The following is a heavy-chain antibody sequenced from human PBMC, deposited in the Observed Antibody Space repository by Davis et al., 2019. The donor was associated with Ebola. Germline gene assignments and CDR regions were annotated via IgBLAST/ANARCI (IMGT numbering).Heavy chain of an antibody. CDR1: GFTFSSYW. CDR2: INSDGSST. J-gene: IGHJ4*02. D-gene: IGHD2-8*01. CDR3: ARDPIVLMVYASIPDY. Sequence: PGGSLRLSCAASGFTFSSYWMHWVRQAPGKGLVWVSRINSDGSSTSYADSVKGRFTISRDNAKNTLYLQMNSLRAEDTAVYYCARDPIVLMVYASIPDYWGQGTLVTVSS. V-gene: IGHV3-74*01.